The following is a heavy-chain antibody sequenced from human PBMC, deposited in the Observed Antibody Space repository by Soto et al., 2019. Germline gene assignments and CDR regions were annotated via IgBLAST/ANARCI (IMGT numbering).Heavy chain of an antibody. CDR3: ARVERGTATTVVDAFDI. D-gene: IGHD1-1*01. CDR2: MSHSGGT. Sequence: QEQLQQWGAGLLKPSETLSLTCAVYGGFVSSGNYYWSWIRQPPGKGLEWIGEMSHSGGTHFNPSIKSRVTISVDTSKNQFSLKMSSVTAADTALYYCARVERGTATTVVDAFDIWGPGTMVTVPS. J-gene: IGHJ3*02. CDR1: GGFVSSGNYY. V-gene: IGHV4-34*01.